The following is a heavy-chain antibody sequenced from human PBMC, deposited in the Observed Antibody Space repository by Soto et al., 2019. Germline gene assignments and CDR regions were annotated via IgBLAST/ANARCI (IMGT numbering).Heavy chain of an antibody. CDR2: ISGSGGST. V-gene: IGHV3-23*01. CDR1: GFTFSSYA. J-gene: IGHJ4*02. Sequence: EVQLLESGGGLVQPGGSLRLSCAASGFTFSSYAMSWVRQAPGKGLEWVSSISGSGGSTYYADSVKGRFTISRDNSKNTLYLQMKSLRAEDTAVYYCARDPGLGYCTNGVCYAGDYWGQGTLVTVSS. D-gene: IGHD2-8*01. CDR3: ARDPGLGYCTNGVCYAGDY.